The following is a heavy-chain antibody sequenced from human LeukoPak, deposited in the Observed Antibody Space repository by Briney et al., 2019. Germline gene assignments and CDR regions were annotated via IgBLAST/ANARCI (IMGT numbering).Heavy chain of an antibody. CDR2: IYYSGST. D-gene: IGHD3-3*01. J-gene: IGHJ4*02. CDR3: ARESHYDRTLGYFDY. V-gene: IGHV4-59*01. CDR1: GGSISSYY. Sequence: SQTLSLTCTVSGGSISSYYWSWIRQPPGKGLEWIGYIYYSGSTNYNPSLKSRVTISVDTSKNQFSLKLSSVTAADTAVYYCARESHYDRTLGYFDYWGQGTLVTVSS.